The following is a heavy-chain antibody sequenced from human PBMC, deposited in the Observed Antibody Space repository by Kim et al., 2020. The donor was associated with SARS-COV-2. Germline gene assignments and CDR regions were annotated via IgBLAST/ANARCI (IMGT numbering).Heavy chain of an antibody. CDR2: ISGDGGST. J-gene: IGHJ4*02. Sequence: GGSLRLSCAASGFTFDDYAMHWVRQAPGKGLEWVSLISGDGGSTYYADSVKGRFTISRDNSKNSLYLQMNSLRTEDTALYYCAKGPGPGGGVYCGGDCYLDYWGQGTLVTVSS. CDR1: GFTFDDYA. D-gene: IGHD2-21*02. CDR3: AKGPGPGGGVYCGGDCYLDY. V-gene: IGHV3-43*02.